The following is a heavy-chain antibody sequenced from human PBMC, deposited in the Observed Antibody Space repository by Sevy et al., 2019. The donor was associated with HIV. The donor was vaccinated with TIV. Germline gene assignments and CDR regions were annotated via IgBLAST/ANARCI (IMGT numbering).Heavy chain of an antibody. Sequence: GGSPRLSCAASGFTFITYDMHWVRHVTGKGLEWVSGVGPAGDTFYPGSVKGRFTISRENAKNSLYLQMNNLRAGDTALYYCTRSGGYSDYGMDVWGQGTTVTVSS. D-gene: IGHD5-12*01. CDR3: TRSGGYSDYGMDV. CDR1: GFTFITYD. V-gene: IGHV3-13*01. J-gene: IGHJ6*02. CDR2: VGPAGDT.